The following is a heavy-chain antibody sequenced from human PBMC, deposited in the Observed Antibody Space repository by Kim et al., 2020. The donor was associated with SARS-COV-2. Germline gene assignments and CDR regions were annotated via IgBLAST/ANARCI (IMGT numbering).Heavy chain of an antibody. J-gene: IGHJ4*02. CDR3: ARPGENRDGYKF. V-gene: IGHV5-51*01. D-gene: IGHD5-12*01. Sequence: RYSPSFQGQVTISADKSISTAYLQWSSLKASDTAMYYCARPGENRDGYKFWGQGTLVTVSS.